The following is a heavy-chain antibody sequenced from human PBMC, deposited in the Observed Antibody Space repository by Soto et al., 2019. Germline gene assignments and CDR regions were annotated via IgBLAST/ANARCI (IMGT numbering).Heavy chain of an antibody. CDR2: IYHSGSI. V-gene: IGHV4-30-2*01. Sequence: QRQLQESGSGLVKPSQTLSITCAVSGGSISSGGYSWSWIRQPPGKGLEWIGYIYHSGSIYYNPYLKSRVTISVDRSENKFSLKLSFVTAADTAVYYCARVPAPWGQGTLVTVSS. J-gene: IGHJ5*02. CDR1: GGSISSGGYS. CDR3: ARVPAP.